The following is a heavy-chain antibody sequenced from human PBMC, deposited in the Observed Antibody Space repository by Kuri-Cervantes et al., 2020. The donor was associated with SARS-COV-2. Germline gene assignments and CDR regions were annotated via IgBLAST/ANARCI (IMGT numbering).Heavy chain of an antibody. Sequence: SGPTLVKPTQTLTLTCTFSGISLSTSGVGVGWIRQPPGKALEWLALIYWNDDKRYSPSLKSRLTITKDTSKNQVVLTMTNMDPVDTATYYCAHTLVVPDFDYWGQGTLVTVSS. CDR2: IYWNDDK. CDR3: AHTLVVPDFDY. J-gene: IGHJ4*02. V-gene: IGHV2-5*01. D-gene: IGHD2-2*01. CDR1: GISLSTSGVG.